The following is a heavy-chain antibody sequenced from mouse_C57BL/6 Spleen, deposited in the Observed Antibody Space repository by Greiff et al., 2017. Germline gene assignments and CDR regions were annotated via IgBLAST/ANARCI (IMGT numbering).Heavy chain of an antibody. CDR2: ISYDGSN. Sequence: EVQLQESGPGLVKPSQSLSLTCSVTGYSITSGYYWNWIRQFPGNKLELMGYISYDGSNNYNPSLKNRISITRDTSKNQFFLKLNSVTTEDTATYYCARGNYYGSSYDWYFDVWGTGTTVTVSS. CDR3: ARGNYYGSSYDWYFDV. D-gene: IGHD1-1*01. V-gene: IGHV3-6*01. CDR1: GYSITSGYY. J-gene: IGHJ1*03.